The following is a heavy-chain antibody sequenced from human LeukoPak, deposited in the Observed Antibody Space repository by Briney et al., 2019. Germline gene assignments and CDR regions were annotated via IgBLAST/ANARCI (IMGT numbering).Heavy chain of an antibody. CDR3: ARDNAADDAFDI. Sequence: GGSLRLSCAASGFTFSSYEMNWVRQAPGKGLEWVSHISSSGSTIYYADSVKGRFTISRDNAKNSLYLQMNSLRAEDTAVYYCARDNAADDAFDIWGQGTMVTVSS. V-gene: IGHV3-48*03. CDR1: GFTFSSYE. D-gene: IGHD6-25*01. CDR2: ISSSGSTI. J-gene: IGHJ3*02.